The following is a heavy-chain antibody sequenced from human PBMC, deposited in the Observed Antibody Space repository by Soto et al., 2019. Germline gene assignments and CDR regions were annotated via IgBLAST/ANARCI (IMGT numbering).Heavy chain of an antibody. J-gene: IGHJ5*02. CDR1: GFTFSSYA. CDR3: AKAGGYFGSINWFDP. CDR2: ISGSGGST. Sequence: SLRLSCAASGFTFSSYAMSWVRQAPGKGLEWVSAISGSGGSTYYADSVKGRFTISRDNSKNTLYLQMNSLRAEDTAVYYCAKAGGYFGSINWFDPWGQGTLVTVSS. D-gene: IGHD3-9*01. V-gene: IGHV3-23*01.